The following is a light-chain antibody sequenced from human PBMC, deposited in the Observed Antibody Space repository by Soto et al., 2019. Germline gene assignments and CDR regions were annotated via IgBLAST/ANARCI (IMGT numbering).Light chain of an antibody. Sequence: ELLMTQSPATLSVSPGERATLSCRASQSVSSNLAWYQQRPGQAPRLLIYGASTRATGIPARFSGSGSETEFNLTISSLQSEDFAVYYCQQYNNWPPTFGQGTRLEIK. CDR1: QSVSSN. J-gene: IGKJ5*01. CDR2: GAS. V-gene: IGKV3-15*01. CDR3: QQYNNWPPT.